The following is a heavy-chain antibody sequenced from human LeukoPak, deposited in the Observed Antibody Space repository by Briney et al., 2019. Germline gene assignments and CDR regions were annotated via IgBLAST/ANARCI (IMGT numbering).Heavy chain of an antibody. CDR3: ARDGDFGYAFDI. Sequence: PSETLSLTCTVSGGSISSYYWSWIRQPPGKGLEWIGYIYYSGSTNYNPSLKCRVTISVDTSKNQFSLKLSSVTAADTAVYYCARDGDFGYAFDIWGQGTMVTVSS. V-gene: IGHV4-59*01. D-gene: IGHD2-21*02. CDR1: GGSISSYY. J-gene: IGHJ3*02. CDR2: IYYSGST.